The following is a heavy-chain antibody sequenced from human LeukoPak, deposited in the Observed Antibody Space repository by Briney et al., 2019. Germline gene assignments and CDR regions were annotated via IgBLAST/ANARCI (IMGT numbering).Heavy chain of an antibody. V-gene: IGHV4-59*01. Sequence: PSETLSLTCTVSGGSISSYYWSWIRQPPGKGLEWIGYIYYSGSTNYNPSLKSRVTISVDTSKNQFSLKLSSVTAADTAVYYCARAYPEYSSSWYFYYYGMDVWGQGTTVTVSS. CDR1: GGSISSYY. CDR3: ARAYPEYSSSWYFYYYGMDV. J-gene: IGHJ6*02. D-gene: IGHD6-13*01. CDR2: IYYSGST.